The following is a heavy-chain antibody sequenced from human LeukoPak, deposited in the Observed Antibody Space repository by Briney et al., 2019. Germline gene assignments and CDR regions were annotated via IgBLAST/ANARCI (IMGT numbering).Heavy chain of an antibody. CDR2: LSGSGDTT. CDR1: GFAFRSFD. CDR3: ARDRCSSTSCYTHYFDY. D-gene: IGHD2-2*02. Sequence: PGGSLRLSCAASGFAFRSFDMSWVRQAPGKGLEWVSSLSGSGDTTYYADSVKGRFTISRDNSNNTLYLQMNSLRAEDTAVYYCARDRCSSTSCYTHYFDYWGQGTLVTVSS. J-gene: IGHJ4*02. V-gene: IGHV3-23*01.